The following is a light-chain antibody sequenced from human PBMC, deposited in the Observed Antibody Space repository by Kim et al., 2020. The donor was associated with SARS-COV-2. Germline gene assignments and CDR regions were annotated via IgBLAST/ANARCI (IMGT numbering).Light chain of an antibody. J-gene: IGLJ3*02. V-gene: IGLV2-14*03. Sequence: QSALTQPASVSGSPAQSITISCAGTNTDVGGYNFVSWYQQHPGKAPKLMIYDVTKRPSGVSNRFSGSKSGNTASLTISGLQAEDEADYYCTSYTSSSTWVFGGGTQLTVL. CDR3: TSYTSSSTWV. CDR2: DVT. CDR1: NTDVGGYNF.